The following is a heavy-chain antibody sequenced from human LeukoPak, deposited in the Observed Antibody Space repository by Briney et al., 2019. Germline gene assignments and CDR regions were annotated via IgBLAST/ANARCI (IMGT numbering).Heavy chain of an antibody. CDR3: ARDGPFGANYYYYYGMDV. V-gene: IGHV4-39*07. CDR2: IYYSGST. Sequence: SETLFLTCTVSGGSISSSSYYWGWIRQPPGKGLEWIGSIYYSGSTYYNPSLKSRVTISVDTSKNQFSLKLSSVTAADTAVYYCARDGPFGANYYYYYGMDVWGQGTTVTVSS. J-gene: IGHJ6*02. CDR1: GGSISSSSYY. D-gene: IGHD3-10*01.